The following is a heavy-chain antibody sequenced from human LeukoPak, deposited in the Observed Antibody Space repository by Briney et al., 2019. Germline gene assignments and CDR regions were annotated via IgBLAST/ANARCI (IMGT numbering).Heavy chain of an antibody. Sequence: SETLSLTCTVSGGSISSYYWSWIRQPPGKGLEWIGYIYYSGSTNYNPSLKSRVTISVDTSKNQFSLKLSSVTAADTAVYYCARDSRGIAVAEAFDYWGQGTLVTVSS. CDR1: GGSISSYY. CDR2: IYYSGST. D-gene: IGHD6-19*01. CDR3: ARDSRGIAVAEAFDY. J-gene: IGHJ4*02. V-gene: IGHV4-59*12.